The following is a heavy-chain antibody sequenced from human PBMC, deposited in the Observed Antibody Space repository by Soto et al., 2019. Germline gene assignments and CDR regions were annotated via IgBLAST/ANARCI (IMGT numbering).Heavy chain of an antibody. CDR2: ISPYTGKT. Sequence: QVLLVQSGSEVKKPGASMKVSCQTSGYTFSDFALTWVRQVPDKGLEWLGWISPYTGKTNYAQRVHDRVALTTDTSTRTAYLEFSSLTYDDTAVYYCARLGWDLLSGRRYFDYWGQGTLVTVSS. CDR3: ARLGWDLLSGRRYFDY. D-gene: IGHD1-26*01. J-gene: IGHJ4*02. CDR1: GYTFSDFA. V-gene: IGHV1-18*04.